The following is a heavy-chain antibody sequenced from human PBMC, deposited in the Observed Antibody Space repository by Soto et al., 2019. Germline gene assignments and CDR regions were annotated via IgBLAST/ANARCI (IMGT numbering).Heavy chain of an antibody. CDR1: GFSFSDYY. CDR2: ISSSGTAI. Sequence: GESLKISCAASGFSFSDYYMNWIRQSPGKGLEWVSYISSSGTAIYYADSLKGRFTVSRDNAKNSLFLQMNSLRAEDTAIYYCARAPSGSGGSTSLYDYWGQGTLVTVSS. D-gene: IGHD2-2*01. V-gene: IGHV3-11*01. CDR3: ARAPSGSGGSTSLYDY. J-gene: IGHJ4*02.